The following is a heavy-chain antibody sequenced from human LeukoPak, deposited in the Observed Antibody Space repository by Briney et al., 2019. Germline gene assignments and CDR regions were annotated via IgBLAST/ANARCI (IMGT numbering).Heavy chain of an antibody. V-gene: IGHV3-11*01. CDR3: TRGVFSDV. Sequence: GGSLRLSCTASGFIFSDYYMNWIRQAPGKGLEWVSHINGGGTTKYYSDSVRGRFTLSRDNAKNTLYLQMNNLRAEDTAVYYCTRGVFSDVWGTGTTVSVSS. CDR1: GFIFSDYY. J-gene: IGHJ6*04. CDR2: INGGGTTK.